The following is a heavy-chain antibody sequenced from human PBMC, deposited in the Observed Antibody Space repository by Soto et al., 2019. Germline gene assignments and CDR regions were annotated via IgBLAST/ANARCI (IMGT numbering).Heavy chain of an antibody. CDR1: GGSISSYY. J-gene: IGHJ4*02. CDR2: IYYSGST. CDR3: ARVGSTGSSNHFDY. Sequence: SETLSLTCTVSGGSISSYYWSWIRQPPGKGLEWIGYIYYSGSTNYNPSLKSRVTISVDTSKNQFSLKLSSVTAADTAVYYCARVGSTGSSNHFDYWGQGTLVTVSS. D-gene: IGHD6-6*01. V-gene: IGHV4-59*01.